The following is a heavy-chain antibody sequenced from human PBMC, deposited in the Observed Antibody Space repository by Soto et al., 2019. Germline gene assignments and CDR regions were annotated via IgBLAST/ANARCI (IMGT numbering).Heavy chain of an antibody. CDR2: IYPGGSDA. CDR1: GYSFTSYW. CDR3: ARHVAGERDYYYYGMDV. J-gene: IGHJ6*02. V-gene: IGHV5-51*01. Sequence: GESLKISCKGSGYSFTSYWIGWVRQMPGKGLEWMGIIYPGGSDARYSPSFQGQVTISADKSISTTYLHWSSLKASDTAMYYCARHVAGERDYYYYGMDVWGQGTTVTVYS. D-gene: IGHD1-1*01.